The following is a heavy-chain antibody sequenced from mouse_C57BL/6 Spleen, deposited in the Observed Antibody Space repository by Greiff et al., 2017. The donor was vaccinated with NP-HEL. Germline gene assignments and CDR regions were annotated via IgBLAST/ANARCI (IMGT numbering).Heavy chain of an antibody. CDR1: GFTFSDYY. CDR3: ARESLHYYGSSYWYFDV. CDR2: INYDGSST. D-gene: IGHD1-1*01. J-gene: IGHJ1*03. Sequence: EVQLVESEGGLVQPGSSMKLSCTASGFTFSDYYMAWVRQVPEKGLEWVANINYDGSSTYYLDSLKSRFIISRDNAKNILYLQMRSLKSEDTATYYCARESLHYYGSSYWYFDVWGTGTTVTVSS. V-gene: IGHV5-16*01.